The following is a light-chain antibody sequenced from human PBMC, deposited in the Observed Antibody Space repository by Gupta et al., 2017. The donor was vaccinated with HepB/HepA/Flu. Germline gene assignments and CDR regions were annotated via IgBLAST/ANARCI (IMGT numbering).Light chain of an antibody. J-gene: IGLJ1*01. CDR2: DDN. V-gene: IGLV1-51*01. CDR1: SSNIGKKY. Sequence: QSVLTQPPSVSAAPGQKVTISCSGSSSNIGKKYVSWYQHLPGTPPKILTYDDNKRPSGIPDRFSGSKSGTSATLDITGLQTGDEADYYCGTWDSRLSIYVFGTGTKVTVV. CDR3: GTWDSRLSIYV.